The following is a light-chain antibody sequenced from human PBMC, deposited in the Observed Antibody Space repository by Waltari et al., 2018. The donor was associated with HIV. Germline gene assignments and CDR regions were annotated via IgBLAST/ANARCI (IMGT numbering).Light chain of an antibody. Sequence: EIVLTQSPGTLSLSPGERATLSCRASQSVSSSYLAWYQQKPGQAPRLLIYGASSRATGIPDRFSGSGSGTDFTLTISRLEPEDFAVYYCQQYGNLLYTFGQGTKLEIK. CDR1: QSVSSSY. V-gene: IGKV3-20*01. CDR2: GAS. CDR3: QQYGNLLYT. J-gene: IGKJ2*01.